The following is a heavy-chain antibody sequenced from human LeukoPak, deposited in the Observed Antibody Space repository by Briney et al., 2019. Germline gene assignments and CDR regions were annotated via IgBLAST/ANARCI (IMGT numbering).Heavy chain of an antibody. CDR1: GGSSDDYY. CDR2: IHPSGIF. CDR3: ARGRDRSKTGDH. Sequence: SETLSLTCAVYGGSSDDYYCSWIRQPPGKGLEWIGEIHPSGIFYHNPSLMSRVTISIGTSKSHFSLRLTSVTPAHTPFYYCARGRDRSKTGDHWGQGSLVTVSS. D-gene: IGHD1-14*01. V-gene: IGHV4-34*01. J-gene: IGHJ4*02.